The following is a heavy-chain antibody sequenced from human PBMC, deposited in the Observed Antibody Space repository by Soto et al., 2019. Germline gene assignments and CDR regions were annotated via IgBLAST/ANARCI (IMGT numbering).Heavy chain of an antibody. J-gene: IGHJ5*02. Sequence: PSETLSLTCTVSGGSISSSSYYWGWIRQPPGKGLEWIGSIYYSGCTYYNPSLKSRVTISVDTSKNQFSLKLSSVTAADTAVYYCARGAGAAADFGRNWFDHWGQGTLVTVSS. CDR3: ARGAGAAADFGRNWFDH. V-gene: IGHV4-39*01. CDR2: IYYSGCT. CDR1: GGSISSSSYY. D-gene: IGHD6-13*01.